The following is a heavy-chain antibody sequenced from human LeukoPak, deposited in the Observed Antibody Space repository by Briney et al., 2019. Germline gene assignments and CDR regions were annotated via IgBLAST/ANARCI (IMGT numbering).Heavy chain of an antibody. CDR2: INHSEST. J-gene: IGHJ4*02. V-gene: IGHV4-34*01. D-gene: IGHD3-9*01. Sequence: PSETLSLTCAVYGGSFSDYYWSWIRQPPGKGLEWIGEINHSESTNYNPSLKSRVTISVDTSKNQFSLKLSSVTAADTAVYYCARDLEPRYYDILTGYPPFDYWGQGTLVTVSS. CDR3: ARDLEPRYYDILTGYPPFDY. CDR1: GGSFSDYY.